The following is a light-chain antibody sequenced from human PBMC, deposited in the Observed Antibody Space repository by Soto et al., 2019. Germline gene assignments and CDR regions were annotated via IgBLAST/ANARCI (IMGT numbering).Light chain of an antibody. V-gene: IGKV3-11*01. CDR2: DAS. CDR3: QQRSNWPPIT. Sequence: EIVLTQSPVTLSLSPGERATLSFSASQSISSYLAWYQQKPGQAPRLLIYDASNRATGIPARFSGSGSGTDFTLTISSLEPEDFAVYYCQQRSNWPPITFGQGTRLEIK. J-gene: IGKJ5*01. CDR1: QSISSY.